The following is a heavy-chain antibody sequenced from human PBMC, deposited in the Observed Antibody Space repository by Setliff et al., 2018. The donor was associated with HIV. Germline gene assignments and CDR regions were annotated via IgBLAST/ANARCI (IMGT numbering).Heavy chain of an antibody. CDR2: IWYEGNNI. CDR3: ARSRAAGFDY. D-gene: IGHD6-13*01. V-gene: IGHV3-33*08. J-gene: IGHJ4*02. Sequence: SLRLSCAASGFSFSDYGMHWVRQAPGKGLEWVAFIWYEGNNIKYADSVKGRFTISRDNAKNSLYLQMNSLRAEDTAVYYCARSRAAGFDYWGQGTLVTVSS. CDR1: GFSFSDYG.